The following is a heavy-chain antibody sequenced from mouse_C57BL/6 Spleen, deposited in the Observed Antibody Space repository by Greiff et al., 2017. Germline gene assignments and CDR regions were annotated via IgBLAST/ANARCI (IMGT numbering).Heavy chain of an antibody. V-gene: IGHV1-53*01. J-gene: IGHJ1*03. CDR3: ARQESTYWYFDV. CDR2: INPSNGGT. Sequence: QVQLQQPGTELVKPGASVKLSCKASGYTFTSYWMHWVKQRPGQGLEWIGNINPSNGGTNYNAKFKSKATLTVDKSSSTAYMQLSSLTSEDSAVYCCARQESTYWYFDVWGTGTTVTVSS. D-gene: IGHD5-1*01. CDR1: GYTFTSYW.